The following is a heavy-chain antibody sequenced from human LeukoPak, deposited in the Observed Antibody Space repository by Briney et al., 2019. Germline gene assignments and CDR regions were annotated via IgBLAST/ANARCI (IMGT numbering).Heavy chain of an antibody. CDR2: IYTSGST. D-gene: IGHD2-2*01. V-gene: IGHV4-4*07. CDR3: ARDQRYCSSTSCNNWFDP. Sequence: SETLSLTCTVSGGSFSSYYWSWIRQPAGKGLEWIGRIYTSGSTNYNPSLKSRVTISVDTSKNQFSLKLSSVTAADTAVYYCARDQRYCSSTSCNNWFDPWGQGTLVTVSS. J-gene: IGHJ5*02. CDR1: GGSFSSYY.